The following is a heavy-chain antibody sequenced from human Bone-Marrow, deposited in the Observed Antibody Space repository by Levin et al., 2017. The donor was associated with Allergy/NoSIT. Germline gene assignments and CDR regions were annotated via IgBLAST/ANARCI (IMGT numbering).Heavy chain of an antibody. CDR2: IDPDRGAT. CDR3: ARGKDPADYLDGFGL. J-gene: IGHJ3*01. CDR1: GFIFTDYY. V-gene: IGHV1-2*02. D-gene: IGHD4/OR15-4a*01. Sequence: AASVKVSCKASGFIFTDYYVHWVRQAPGQGLEWMGWIDPDRGATKYGQKFLGRVTMTRDTSLDIVYMAMSGLTSDDTAIYYCARGKDPADYLDGFGLWGQGTLVTVSP.